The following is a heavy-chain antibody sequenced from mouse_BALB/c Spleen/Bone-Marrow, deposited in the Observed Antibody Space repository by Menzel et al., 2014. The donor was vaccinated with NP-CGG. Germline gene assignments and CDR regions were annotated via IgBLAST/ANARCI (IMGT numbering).Heavy chain of an antibody. J-gene: IGHJ3*01. CDR1: GFSLTNYG. CDR3: AKGHYGSSPFAY. Sequence: VQLQQSGPSLVQPSQSLSITCTVSGFSLTNYGIYWVRQSPGKGLEWLGVIWRGGTTDYNAAFMSRLSITKDNSKSQVFFKVNSLQADDTAIYYCAKGHYGSSPFAYWGQGTLVTVSA. V-gene: IGHV2-5-1*01. D-gene: IGHD1-1*01. CDR2: IWRGGTT.